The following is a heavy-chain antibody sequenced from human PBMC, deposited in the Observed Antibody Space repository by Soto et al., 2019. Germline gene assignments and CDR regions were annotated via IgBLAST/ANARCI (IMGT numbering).Heavy chain of an antibody. CDR1: GFTFTDYA. CDR2: VNAGNDHT. V-gene: IGHV1-3*01. D-gene: IGHD6-13*01. Sequence: ASVKVSCKASGFTFTDYAIQWVRQAPGQRLEWMGWVNAGNDHTRYSEKFQGRVTITRDASATTAYMDLSSLRSEDTAIYYCARGSWVAAQLAYYFDYWGQGTQVTVSS. J-gene: IGHJ4*02. CDR3: ARGSWVAAQLAYYFDY.